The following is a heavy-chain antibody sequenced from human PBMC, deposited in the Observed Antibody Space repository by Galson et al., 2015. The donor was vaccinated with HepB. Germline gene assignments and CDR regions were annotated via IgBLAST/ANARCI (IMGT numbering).Heavy chain of an antibody. J-gene: IGHJ5*02. CDR1: GFTFSRYA. D-gene: IGHD4-17*01. V-gene: IGHV3-23*01. CDR3: AKMGSYGDYDFDP. CDR2: ISGSGGRT. Sequence: SLRLSCAVSGFTFSRYAMSWVRQAPGKGLEWVSVISGSGGRTYYADSVKGRFTISRDNSKKTLYLQMNSLRADDTAVYYCAKMGSYGDYDFDPWGQGALVTVS.